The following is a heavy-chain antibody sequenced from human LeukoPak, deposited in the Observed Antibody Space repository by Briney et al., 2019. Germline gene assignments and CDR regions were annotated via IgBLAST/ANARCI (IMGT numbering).Heavy chain of an antibody. Sequence: GGSLRLSCAASGFTFSSYGMHWVRQTPGKGLEGVAFIRNDGSNKNYADSVKGRFTISRDNSKNTLYLQMNSLRAEDTAMYYCAKDYSKTSYYGSGTYYRPNWFDPWGQGTLVTVSS. CDR3: AKDYSKTSYYGSGTYYRPNWFDP. J-gene: IGHJ5*02. D-gene: IGHD3-10*01. V-gene: IGHV3-30*02. CDR1: GFTFSSYG. CDR2: IRNDGSNK.